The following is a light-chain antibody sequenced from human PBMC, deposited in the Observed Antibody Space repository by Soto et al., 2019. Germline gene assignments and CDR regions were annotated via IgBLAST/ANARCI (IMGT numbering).Light chain of an antibody. CDR1: SSDVGGYNY. Sequence: QSALTQPASVSGSPGQSITISCTGTSSDVGGYNYVSWYQQHPGRVPKLMIYEVSNRPSGVSNRFSASKSGNTASLTISGLQAEDEADYYCSSYTSSGTPHVVFGGGTKLTVL. J-gene: IGLJ2*01. V-gene: IGLV2-14*01. CDR3: SSYTSSGTPHVV. CDR2: EVS.